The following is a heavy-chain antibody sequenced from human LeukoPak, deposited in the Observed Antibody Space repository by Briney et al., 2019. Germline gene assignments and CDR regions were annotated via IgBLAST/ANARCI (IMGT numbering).Heavy chain of an antibody. CDR2: INHSGST. Sequence: SETLSLTCAVYGGSFSGYYWSWIRQPPGKGLEWIGEINHSGSTNYNPSLKSRVTISVDTSKNQFSLKLSSVTAADTAVYYCARVHLIAVAGTGLYYFDYWGQGTLVTVSS. CDR1: GGSFSGYY. V-gene: IGHV4-34*01. J-gene: IGHJ4*02. D-gene: IGHD6-19*01. CDR3: ARVHLIAVAGTGLYYFDY.